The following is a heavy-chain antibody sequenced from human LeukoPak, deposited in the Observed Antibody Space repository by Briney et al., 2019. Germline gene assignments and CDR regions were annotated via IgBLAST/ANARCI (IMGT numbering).Heavy chain of an antibody. D-gene: IGHD1-26*01. CDR3: TTVPGSYDEVD. V-gene: IGHV3-15*01. J-gene: IGHJ4*02. CDR1: GFTFSNAW. Sequence: GGSLRLSCAASGFTFSNAWMSWVRQAPGKGLEWVGRNKSKTDGGTTDYAAPVKGRFTISRDDSKNTLYLQMNSLKTEDTAVYYCTTVPGSYDEVDWGQGTLVTVSS. CDR2: NKSKTDGGTT.